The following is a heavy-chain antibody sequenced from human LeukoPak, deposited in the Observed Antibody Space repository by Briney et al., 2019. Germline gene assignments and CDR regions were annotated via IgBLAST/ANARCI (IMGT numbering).Heavy chain of an antibody. CDR3: ARRPRHGPDY. J-gene: IGHJ4*02. CDR2: IYYSGST. Sequence: PSGTLSLTCTVSSGSVSSSSYYWGWIRQPPGKGLEWIGNIYYSGSTYYNPSLKSRVTISVDTSKNQFSLKLSSVTAADTAVYYCARRPRHGPDYWGQGLLVTVSS. V-gene: IGHV4-39*07. CDR1: SGSVSSSSYY. D-gene: IGHD2-8*01.